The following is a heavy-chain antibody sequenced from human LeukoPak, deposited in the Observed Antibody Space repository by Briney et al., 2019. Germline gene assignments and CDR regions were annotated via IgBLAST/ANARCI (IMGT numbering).Heavy chain of an antibody. Sequence: SGPTLVKPTQTLTLTCTFSGVSLSTSGMCVSWISQPPGKAREWLSRIDWDDDKYYSTSLKTRLTITKNTSKNQVVLTMTIMDPVDTATYYCARIAAITGTYYLDYWGQGTLVTVSS. CDR3: ARIAAITGTYYLDY. V-gene: IGHV2-70*11. J-gene: IGHJ4*02. CDR1: GVSLSTSGMC. D-gene: IGHD1-20*01. CDR2: IDWDDDK.